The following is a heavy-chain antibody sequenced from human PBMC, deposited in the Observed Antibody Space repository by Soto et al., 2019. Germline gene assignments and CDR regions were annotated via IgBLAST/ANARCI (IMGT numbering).Heavy chain of an antibody. CDR1: GFTFSSYS. CDR3: ARDSVDYYHSSGSHVVFYS. Sequence: GWSLRLSCSASGFTFSSYSMNCVRQAPGKGLEWVSYISSSSSTIYYADSVKGRFTISRDNAKNSLYLQMNSLRDEDTAVYYCARDSVDYYHSSGSHVVFYSWGQGSLVTLAS. V-gene: IGHV3-48*02. CDR2: ISSSSSTI. J-gene: IGHJ3*02. D-gene: IGHD3-22*01.